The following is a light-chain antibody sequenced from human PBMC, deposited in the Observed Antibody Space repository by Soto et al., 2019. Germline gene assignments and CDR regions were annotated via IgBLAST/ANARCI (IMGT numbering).Light chain of an antibody. CDR3: QQYGSSSWT. Sequence: EIVLTQSPATLSLSPGERATLSCGASQSVSSSYLAWHQQKPGLPPRLLIYDASSRATGIPERFSGSGSRTDFPLTISRLEHEDFAVYYCQQYGSSSWTFGQGTKVEIK. CDR1: QSVSSSY. V-gene: IGKV3D-20*01. J-gene: IGKJ1*01. CDR2: DAS.